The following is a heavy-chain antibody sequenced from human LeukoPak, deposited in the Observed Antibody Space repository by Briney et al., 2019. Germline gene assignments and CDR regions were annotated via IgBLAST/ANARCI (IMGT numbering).Heavy chain of an antibody. Sequence: GGSLRLSCAASGFAFSFSAMSWLRQPPGKGLEWVSTINANSVASSYAASVRGRFTSSRDNSKSTLYLHLNTLRVEDTAVYYCAKPISGGLAVTADWFDPWGEGTLV. V-gene: IGHV3-23*01. CDR3: AKPISGGLAVTADWFDP. J-gene: IGHJ5*01. D-gene: IGHD6-19*01. CDR2: INANSVAS. CDR1: GFAFSFSA.